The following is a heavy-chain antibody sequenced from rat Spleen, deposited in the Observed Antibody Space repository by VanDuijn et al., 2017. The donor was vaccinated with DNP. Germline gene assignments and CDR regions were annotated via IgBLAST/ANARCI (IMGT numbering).Heavy chain of an antibody. CDR2: ISNGGIT. J-gene: IGHJ3*01. D-gene: IGHD1-4*01. CDR3: SRDRDRSGIRTWYFDF. CDR1: GFSLTSYG. V-gene: IGHV2S12*01. Sequence: QVQLKESGPGLVQPSQTLSLTCTVSGFSLTSYGVSWVRQPPGKGLEWIASISNGGITYYNSVFKSRLSISRDSSKSQVFLKMNSLQTEDTAIYFCSRDRDRSGIRTWYFDFWGQGTLVTVSS.